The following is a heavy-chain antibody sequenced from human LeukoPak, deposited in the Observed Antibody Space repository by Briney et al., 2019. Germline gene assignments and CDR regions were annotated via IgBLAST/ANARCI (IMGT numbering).Heavy chain of an antibody. V-gene: IGHV4-59*01. Sequence: SGTLSLTCTVSGGSISSYYWSWIRQPPGKGLEWIGYIYYSGSTNYNPSLKSRVTISVDTSKNQFSLKLSSVTAADTAVYYCARGKSPIAAAGYYYYYGMDVWGQGTTVTVSS. CDR3: ARGKSPIAAAGYYYYYGMDV. D-gene: IGHD6-13*01. CDR2: IYYSGST. CDR1: GGSISSYY. J-gene: IGHJ6*02.